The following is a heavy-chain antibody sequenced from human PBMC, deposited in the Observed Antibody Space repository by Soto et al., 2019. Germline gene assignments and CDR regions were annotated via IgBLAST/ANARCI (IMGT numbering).Heavy chain of an antibody. CDR3: ATGFRARGRNSNWFDP. J-gene: IGHJ5*02. Sequence: GGSLRLSCAASGLIFSSYWMHWVRQVPGKGPVWVARINSDGRNTKYTDSEKGRFIISRDNAKNTLYLKRNSQRVEDTAVSYCATGFRARGRNSNWFDPWGQGTVVTVSS. CDR1: GLIFSSYW. CDR2: INSDGRNT. V-gene: IGHV3-74*03. D-gene: IGHD3-16*01.